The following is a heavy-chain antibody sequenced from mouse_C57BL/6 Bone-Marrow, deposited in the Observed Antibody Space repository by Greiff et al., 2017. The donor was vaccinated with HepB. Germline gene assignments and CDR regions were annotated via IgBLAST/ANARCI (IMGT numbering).Heavy chain of an antibody. CDR2: ISYDGSN. J-gene: IGHJ3*01. V-gene: IGHV3-6*01. D-gene: IGHD3-2*02. Sequence: EVKLMESGPGLVKPSQSLSLTCSVTGYSITSGYYWNWIRQFPGNKLEWMGYISYDGSNNYNPSLKNRISITRDTSKNQFFLKLNSVTTEDTATYYCARERENSSGSFAYWGQGTLVTVSA. CDR3: ARERENSSGSFAY. CDR1: GYSITSGYY.